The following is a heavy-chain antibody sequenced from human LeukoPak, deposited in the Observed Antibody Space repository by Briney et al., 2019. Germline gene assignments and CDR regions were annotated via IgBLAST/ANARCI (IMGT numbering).Heavy chain of an antibody. V-gene: IGHV3-30*01. CDR2: ISYDGSNK. D-gene: IGHD1-26*01. J-gene: IGHJ1*01. CDR3: ARDRPSGSYSYEYFQH. CDR1: GFTVSSNE. Sequence: GGSLRLSCAASGFTVSSNEMSWVRQAPGKGLEWVAVISYDGSNKYYADSVKGRFTISRDNSKNTLYLQMNSLRAEDTAVYYCARDRPSGSYSYEYFQHWGQGTLVTVSS.